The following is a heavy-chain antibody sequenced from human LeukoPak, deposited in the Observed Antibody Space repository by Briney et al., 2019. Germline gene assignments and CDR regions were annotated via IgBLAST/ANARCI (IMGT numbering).Heavy chain of an antibody. J-gene: IGHJ6*02. D-gene: IGHD2-2*01. CDR1: GFTFSTYG. CDR3: AKVSRYCSSTSCWTNYYYYGMDV. Sequence: GGSLRLSCAASGFTFSTYGMHWVRQAPGKGLEWVAVISYDGSNKYYADSVKGRFTISRDNSKNTLYPQMNSLRAEDTAVYYCAKVSRYCSSTSCWTNYYYYGMDVWGQGTTVTVSS. V-gene: IGHV3-30*18. CDR2: ISYDGSNK.